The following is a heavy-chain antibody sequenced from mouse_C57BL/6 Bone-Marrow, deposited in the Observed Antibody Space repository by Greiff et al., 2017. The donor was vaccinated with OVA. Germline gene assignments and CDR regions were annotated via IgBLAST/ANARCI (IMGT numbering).Heavy chain of an antibody. CDR1: GFTFSSYA. D-gene: IGHD3-2*02. Sequence: EVKLQESGGGLVKPGGSLKLSCAASGFTFSSYAMSWVRQTPEKRLEWVATISDGGSYTYYPDNVKGRFTISRDNAKNNLYLQMSHLKSEDTAMYYCARAAQAGMRDYWGQGTTLTVSS. V-gene: IGHV5-4*03. J-gene: IGHJ2*01. CDR3: ARAAQAGMRDY. CDR2: ISDGGSYT.